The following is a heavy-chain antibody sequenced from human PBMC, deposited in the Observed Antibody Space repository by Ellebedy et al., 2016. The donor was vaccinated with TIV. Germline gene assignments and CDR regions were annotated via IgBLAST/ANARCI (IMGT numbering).Heavy chain of an antibody. CDR2: IYSGGST. CDR3: ARDVHVGLVESYYYGMDV. V-gene: IGHV3-66*01. Sequence: PGGSLRLSCAASGFTVSSNYMSWVRQAPGKGLEWVSVIYSGGSTYYADSVKGRFTISRDNSKNTLYLQMNSLRAEDTAVYYCARDVHVGLVESYYYGMDVWGQGTTVTVSS. J-gene: IGHJ6*02. D-gene: IGHD6-19*01. CDR1: GFTVSSNY.